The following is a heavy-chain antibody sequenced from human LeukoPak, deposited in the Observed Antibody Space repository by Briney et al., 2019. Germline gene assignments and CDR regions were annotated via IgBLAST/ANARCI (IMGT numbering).Heavy chain of an antibody. V-gene: IGHV3-30-3*01. CDR2: ISYDGSNK. D-gene: IGHD3-22*01. CDR1: GFTFSTYA. Sequence: PGGSLRLSCAASGFTFSTYAMHWVRQAPGKGLEWVAVISYDGSNKYSADSVKGRFTISRDNAKNSLYLQMNSLRAEDTAVYYCARGAYYYEDWGQGTLVTVSS. CDR3: ARGAYYYED. J-gene: IGHJ4*02.